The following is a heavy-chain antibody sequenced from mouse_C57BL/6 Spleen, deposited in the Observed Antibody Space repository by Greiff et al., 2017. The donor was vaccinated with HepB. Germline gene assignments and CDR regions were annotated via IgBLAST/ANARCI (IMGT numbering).Heavy chain of an antibody. D-gene: IGHD1-1*01. CDR2: IDPSDSET. J-gene: IGHJ1*03. CDR1: GYTFPSYW. V-gene: IGHV1-52*01. CDR3: ARGGLITTVVAHWYFDV. Sequence: VQLQQPGAELVRPGSSVKLSCKASGYTFPSYWMHWVKQRPIQGLEWIGNIDPSDSETHYNQKFKDKATLTVDKSSSTAYMQLSSLTSEDSAVYYGARGGLITTVVAHWYFDVWGTGTTVTVSS.